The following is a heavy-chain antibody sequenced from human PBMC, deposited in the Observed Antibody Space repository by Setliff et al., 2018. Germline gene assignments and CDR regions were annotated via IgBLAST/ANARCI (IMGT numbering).Heavy chain of an antibody. D-gene: IGHD3-22*01. CDR2: MNPNSGNT. V-gene: IGHV1-8*02. J-gene: IGHJ2*01. Sequence: ASVKVSCKASGYTFTSYDINWVRQATGQGLEWMGWMNPNSGNTGYAQKFQGRVTMTRNTSISTAYMELSSLRSEDTAVYYCARVVYYYDSSGYQNGYFDLWGRGTLVTVSS. CDR1: GYTFTSYD. CDR3: ARVVYYYDSSGYQNGYFDL.